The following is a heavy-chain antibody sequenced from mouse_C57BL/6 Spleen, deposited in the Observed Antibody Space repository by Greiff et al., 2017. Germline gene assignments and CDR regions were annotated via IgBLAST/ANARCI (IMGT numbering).Heavy chain of an antibody. J-gene: IGHJ4*01. D-gene: IGHD2-2*01. CDR1: GFTFSSYA. Sequence: EVKVVESGGGLVKPGGSLKLSCAASGFTFSSYAMSWVRQTPEKRLEWVATISDGGSYTYYPDNVKGRFTISRDNAKNNLYLQMSHLKSEDTAMYYCARDRDMVKDAMDYWGQGTSVTVSS. CDR3: ARDRDMVKDAMDY. V-gene: IGHV5-4*01. CDR2: ISDGGSYT.